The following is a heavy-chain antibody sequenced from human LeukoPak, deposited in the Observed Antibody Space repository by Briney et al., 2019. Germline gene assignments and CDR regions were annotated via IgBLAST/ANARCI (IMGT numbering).Heavy chain of an antibody. CDR1: GYTFTGDY. J-gene: IGHJ4*02. V-gene: IGHV1-2*02. Sequence: GASVKVSCKASGYTFTGDYMHWVRQAPGQGLEWIGWINPNSGGTNYAQKFQGRVTMTRDTSISTAYMELSRLRSDDTAVYYCARDGSQLSITGTTADYWGQGTLVTVSS. CDR3: ARDGSQLSITGTTADY. CDR2: INPNSGGT. D-gene: IGHD1-7*01.